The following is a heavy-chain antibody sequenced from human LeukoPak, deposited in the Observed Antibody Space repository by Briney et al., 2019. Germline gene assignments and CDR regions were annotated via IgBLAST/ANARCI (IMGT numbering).Heavy chain of an antibody. J-gene: IGHJ4*02. D-gene: IGHD3-3*01. CDR1: GFTVSSNY. CDR3: AKLARQIRFLEWLLYRPFDY. Sequence: GGSLRLSCAASGFTVSSNYMSWVRQAPGKGLEWVSAISGSGGSTYYADSVKGRFTVSRDNSKNTLYLQMNSLRAEDTAVYYCAKLARQIRFLEWLLYRPFDYWGREPCHRLL. CDR2: ISGSGGST. V-gene: IGHV3-23*01.